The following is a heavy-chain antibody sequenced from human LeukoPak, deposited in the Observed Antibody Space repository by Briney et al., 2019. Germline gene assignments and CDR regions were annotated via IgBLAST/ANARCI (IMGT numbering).Heavy chain of an antibody. Sequence: GGSLRLSCAPSGFTFSTYAMNWVRQAPGKGLEGGSVISASGTITDYADSVKGRFTVSRDKSKNTLVLQMDSLRAEDTAVYYCAKLGGNYSPYYSYMDVWGKGTTVTVSS. D-gene: IGHD1-26*01. CDR2: ISASGTIT. CDR3: AKLGGNYSPYYSYMDV. CDR1: GFTFSTYA. V-gene: IGHV3-23*01. J-gene: IGHJ6*03.